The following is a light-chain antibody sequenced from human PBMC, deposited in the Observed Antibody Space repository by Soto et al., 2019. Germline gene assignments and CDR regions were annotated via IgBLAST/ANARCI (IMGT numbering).Light chain of an antibody. V-gene: IGLV1-40*01. CDR2: GNS. J-gene: IGLJ1*01. CDR3: QSYDSSLSGWV. Sequence: QSVLTQPPSVSGAPGQRVTISCTGRSSNIGAGYDVPWYQQLPGTAPKLLIYGNSNRPSGVPDRFSGSKSGTSASLAITGLQAEDEADYYCQSYDSSLSGWVFGTGTKLTVL. CDR1: SSNIGAGYD.